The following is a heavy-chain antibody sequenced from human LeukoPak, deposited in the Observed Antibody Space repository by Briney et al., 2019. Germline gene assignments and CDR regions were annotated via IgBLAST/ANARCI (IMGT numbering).Heavy chain of an antibody. CDR1: GFTFSTYA. V-gene: IGHV3-30-3*01. Sequence: AGRSLRLSCAASGFTFSTYAMHWVRHAPGKGLEWVAVILYDGTNQYYADSVKGRFTISRDNSRNTLYLQMNSLKVEDTAVYYCARDFRDYRDYVAYFDSWGQGTLVTVSS. J-gene: IGHJ4*02. CDR3: ARDFRDYRDYVAYFDS. D-gene: IGHD4-17*01. CDR2: ILYDGTNQ.